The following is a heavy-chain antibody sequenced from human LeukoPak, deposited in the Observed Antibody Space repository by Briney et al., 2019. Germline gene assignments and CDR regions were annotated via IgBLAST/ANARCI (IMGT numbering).Heavy chain of an antibody. CDR2: IYYSGST. CDR3: ARADYYYYYYMDV. Sequence: SETLSLTCTVSGGSISSYYWSWIRQPPGKGLEWIGYIYYSGSTNYNPSLKSRVTISVDTSKNQFSLKLSSVTAADTAVYYCARADYYYYYYMDVWGKGTTVTISS. CDR1: GGSISSYY. J-gene: IGHJ6*03. V-gene: IGHV4-59*12.